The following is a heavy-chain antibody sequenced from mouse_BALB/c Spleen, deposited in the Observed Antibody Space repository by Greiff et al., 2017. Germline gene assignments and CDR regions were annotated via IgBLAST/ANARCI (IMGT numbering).Heavy chain of an antibody. D-gene: IGHD2-10*02. CDR1: GYTFTSYW. CDR3: TRGYGNYRWYFDV. V-gene: IGHV1-5*01. J-gene: IGHJ1*01. CDR2: IYPGNSDT. Sequence: EVQLQQSGTVLARPGASVKMSCKASGYTFTSYWMHWVNQRPGQGLEWIGAIYPGNSDTSYNQKFKGKAKLTAVTSTSTAYMELSSLTNEDSAVYYCTRGYGNYRWYFDVWGAGTTVTVSS.